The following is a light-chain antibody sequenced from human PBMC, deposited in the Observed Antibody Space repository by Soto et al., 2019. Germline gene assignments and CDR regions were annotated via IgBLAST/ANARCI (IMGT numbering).Light chain of an antibody. CDR3: QAYDVSVT. V-gene: IGKV3-20*01. J-gene: IGKJ4*01. CDR2: STS. CDR1: QIVPNDY. Sequence: IVLTQSPGTLSLSPGEGATLSCRASQIVPNDYLAWYQQIPGQPPRLLIYSTSSRAPGIPDRFSARRSGIDFTLTISRLEPEDFAVYYCQAYDVSVTFGGGTRVEIK.